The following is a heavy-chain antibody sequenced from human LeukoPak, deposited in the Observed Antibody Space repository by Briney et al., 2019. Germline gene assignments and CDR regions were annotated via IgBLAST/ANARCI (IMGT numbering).Heavy chain of an antibody. D-gene: IGHD5-12*01. Sequence: PSETLSLTCAVSGDSISSYYWGWIRQPPGKGLEWIGSIYYSGSTYYNPSLKSRVTISVDTSKNQFSLKLSSVTAADTAVYYCARDFGYSGYANNWFDPWGQGTLVTVSS. V-gene: IGHV4-39*07. CDR1: GDSISSYY. CDR2: IYYSGST. J-gene: IGHJ5*02. CDR3: ARDFGYSGYANNWFDP.